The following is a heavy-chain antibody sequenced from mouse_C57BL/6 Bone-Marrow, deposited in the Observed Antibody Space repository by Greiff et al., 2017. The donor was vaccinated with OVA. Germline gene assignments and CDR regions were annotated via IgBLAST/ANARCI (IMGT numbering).Heavy chain of an antibody. CDR1: GYTFTSYW. J-gene: IGHJ2*01. V-gene: IGHV1-69*01. Sequence: QVQLQQPGAELVMPGASVKLSCKASGYTFTSYWMHWVKQRPGQGLEWIGEIDPSDSYTNYNQKFKGKSTLTVDKSSSTAYMQLSSLTSEDSAVYYCASADYFDYWGQGTTLTVSS. CDR3: ASADYFDY. CDR2: IDPSDSYT.